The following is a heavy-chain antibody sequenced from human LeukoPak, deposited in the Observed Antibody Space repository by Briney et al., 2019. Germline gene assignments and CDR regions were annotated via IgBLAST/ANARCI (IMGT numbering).Heavy chain of an antibody. V-gene: IGHV3-30-3*01. CDR2: ISYDGSNK. CDR3: AKGFIAAAGPDAFDI. CDR1: GFTFSSYA. J-gene: IGHJ3*02. Sequence: QPGGSLRLSCAASGFTFSSYAMHWVRQAPGKGLEWVAVISYDGSNKYYADSVKGRFTISRDNSKNTLYLQMNSLRAEDTAVYYCAKGFIAAAGPDAFDIWGQGTMVTVSS. D-gene: IGHD6-13*01.